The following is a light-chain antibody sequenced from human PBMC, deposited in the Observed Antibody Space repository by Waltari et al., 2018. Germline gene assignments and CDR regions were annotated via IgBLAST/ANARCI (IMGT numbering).Light chain of an antibody. CDR1: QSVRDNF. J-gene: IGKJ1*01. CDR3: QQYGTSPRT. CDR2: GAS. V-gene: IGKV3-20*01. Sequence: ENVLTQSPGTLSLSPGERATLSCWASQSVRDNFLAWDQQKPGQAPRILIYGASTRATGIPDRFSGSGSGTDFTLTISRLEPEDFAVYYCQQYGTSPRTFGQGTKVEIK.